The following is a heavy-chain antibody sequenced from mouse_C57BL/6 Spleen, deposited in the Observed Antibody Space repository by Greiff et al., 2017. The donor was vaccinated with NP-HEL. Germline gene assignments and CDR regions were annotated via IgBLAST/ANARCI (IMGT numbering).Heavy chain of an antibody. V-gene: IGHV1-82*01. J-gene: IGHJ2*01. CDR2: IYPGDGDT. D-gene: IGHD1-1*01. CDR1: GYAFSSSW. CDR3: ARGCYYCSSLYYFDY. Sequence: QVQLQQSGPELVKPGASVKISCKASGYAFSSSWLNWVKQRPGKGLEWIGRIYPGDGDTNYNGKFKGKATLTADKSSRTAYMQLSSLTSEDSAVYFCARGCYYCSSLYYFDYWGQGTTLTVSS.